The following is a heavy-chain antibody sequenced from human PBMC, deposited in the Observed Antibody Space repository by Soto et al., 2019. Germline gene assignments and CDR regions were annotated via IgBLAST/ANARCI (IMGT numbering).Heavy chain of an antibody. CDR1: GFAVSAKY. CDR3: ATRMTTDPY. CDR2: IYSGGDT. V-gene: IGHV3-66*01. J-gene: IGHJ4*02. D-gene: IGHD1-1*01. Sequence: EAHLVGSGGGLVQPGGSLRLSCAASGFAVSAKYLSWVRQAPGQGLEWVSLIYSGGDTDYADSVRGRFTISRDNSKNTLYLQMNSLKAEDTAVYYGATRMTTDPYWGQGALVNLSS.